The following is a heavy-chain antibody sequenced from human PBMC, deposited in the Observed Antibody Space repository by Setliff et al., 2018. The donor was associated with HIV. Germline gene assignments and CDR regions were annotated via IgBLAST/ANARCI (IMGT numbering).Heavy chain of an antibody. CDR2: IKQDGSEK. J-gene: IGHJ4*02. Sequence: GGSLRLSCTASGFIFGDYSMTWVRQAPGKGLEWVANIKQDGSEKYYVDSVKGRFTISRDNAKNSLYLQMNSLRAEDTAVYYCARDCAYVRCPFFDYWGQGTLVTVSS. CDR1: GFIFGDYS. D-gene: IGHD3-16*01. CDR3: ARDCAYVRCPFFDY. V-gene: IGHV3-7*03.